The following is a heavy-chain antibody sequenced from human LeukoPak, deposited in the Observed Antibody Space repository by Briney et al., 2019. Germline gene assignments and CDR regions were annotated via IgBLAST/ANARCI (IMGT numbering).Heavy chain of an antibody. Sequence: PGGSLRLSCAASGFTFSNYRMNWVRQAPGKGLQWVSSISSSSGYIYYTDSVKGRFTISRDNARNSLYLQMNSLRAEDTAVYYCARDRDWNSGFDYWGQGTLVTVSS. CDR1: GFTFSNYR. D-gene: IGHD1-7*01. J-gene: IGHJ4*02. CDR2: ISSSSGYI. V-gene: IGHV3-21*01. CDR3: ARDRDWNSGFDY.